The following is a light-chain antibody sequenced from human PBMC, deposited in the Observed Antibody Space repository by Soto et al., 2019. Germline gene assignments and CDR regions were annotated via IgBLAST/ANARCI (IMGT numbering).Light chain of an antibody. CDR1: SSNIGAGYD. Sequence: QSALTQPPSVSGAPGQRVTISCTGSSSNIGAGYDVHWYQQLPGTAPKILIYGNINRPSGVPDRFSGSKSGTSASLAITGLQAEDEADYYCQSYDSSRSVVFGGGTKLTVL. V-gene: IGLV1-40*01. J-gene: IGLJ2*01. CDR3: QSYDSSRSVV. CDR2: GNI.